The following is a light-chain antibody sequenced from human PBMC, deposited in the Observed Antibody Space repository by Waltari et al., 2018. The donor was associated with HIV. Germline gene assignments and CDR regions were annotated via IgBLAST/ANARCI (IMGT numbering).Light chain of an antibody. CDR1: RSNIGAGYF. J-gene: IGLJ2*01. CDR2: SDS. Sequence: QSALTQPPSVSGAPGQRVTISCTGNRSNIGAGYFVHWYQPLPGTPPKLLSYSDSKRPSGVPDRVSGSKSGTSASLVITGLQAEDEADYYCQSYDSSLRASVFGGGTKLTVL. CDR3: QSYDSSLRASV. V-gene: IGLV1-40*01.